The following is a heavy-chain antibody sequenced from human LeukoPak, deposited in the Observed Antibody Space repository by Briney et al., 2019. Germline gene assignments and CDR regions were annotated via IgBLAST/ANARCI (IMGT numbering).Heavy chain of an antibody. CDR2: IKQDGSDK. D-gene: IGHD4-23*01. CDR3: ARGGGHLDC. J-gene: IGHJ4*02. V-gene: IGHV3-7*03. CDR1: GFSFSSYW. Sequence: GGSLRLSCAASGFSFSSYWMSWVRQAPGKGLEWVANIKQDGSDKYYLTSVRGRFTISRDNAKNSLSLQMNSLRVEDTAVYYCARGGGHLDCWGQGTLVTVSS.